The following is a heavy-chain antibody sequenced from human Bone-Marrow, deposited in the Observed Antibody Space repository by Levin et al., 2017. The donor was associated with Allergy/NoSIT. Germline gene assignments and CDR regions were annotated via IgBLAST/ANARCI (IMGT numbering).Heavy chain of an antibody. CDR3: GRFYSSGWNWVDP. Sequence: SQTLSLTCTVSGDSIRTYDWSWIRQPPGKGLEWIGYIYHTGSTNYNPSLKSRVTISVDTSKNKLSLTVNSVTAADTAVYYCGRFYSSGWNWVDPWGQGHLVTVSS. J-gene: IGHJ5*02. V-gene: IGHV4-59*01. D-gene: IGHD6-19*01. CDR1: GDSIRTYD. CDR2: IYHTGST.